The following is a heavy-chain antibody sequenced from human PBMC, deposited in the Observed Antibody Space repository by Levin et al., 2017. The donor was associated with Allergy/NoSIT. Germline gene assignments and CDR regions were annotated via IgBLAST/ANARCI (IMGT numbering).Heavy chain of an antibody. V-gene: IGHV4-61*01. D-gene: IGHD1-20*01. CDR3: ARVVDNWNVIYFDY. CDR2: INYSGAT. Sequence: SETLSLTCSVSGVSVSSGNYHWGWIRQPPGKGLEWIGSINYSGATNYNPSLKSRVTISVDTSKNQFSLKLSSVTAADTSMYYCARVVDNWNVIYFDYWGQGTLVTVSS. J-gene: IGHJ4*02. CDR1: GVSVSSGNYH.